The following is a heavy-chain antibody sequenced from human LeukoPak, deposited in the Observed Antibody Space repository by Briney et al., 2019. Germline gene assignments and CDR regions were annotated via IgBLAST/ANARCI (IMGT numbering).Heavy chain of an antibody. V-gene: IGHV4-39*07. CDR2: IYYSGST. J-gene: IGHJ3*01. CDR1: GGSISSSSYY. Sequence: SETLSLTCTVSGGSISSSSYYWGWIRQPPGKGLEWIGSIYYSGSTYYNPSLKSRVTISVDTSKNQFSLKLTSVTAADTAVYYCARDDASPWGQGTMVTVSP. CDR3: ARDDASP.